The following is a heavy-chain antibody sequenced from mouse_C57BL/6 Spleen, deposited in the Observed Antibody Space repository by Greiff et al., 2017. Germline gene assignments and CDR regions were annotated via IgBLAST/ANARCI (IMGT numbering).Heavy chain of an antibody. V-gene: IGHV5-9-1*02. J-gene: IGHJ4*01. CDR3: TRDYVHYYAMDY. CDR2: ISSGGDYI. CDR1: GFTFSSYA. Sequence: EVQVVESGEGLVKPGGSLKLSCAASGFTFSSYAMSWVRQTPEKRLEWVAYISSGGDYIYYADTVKGRFTISRDNARNTLYLQMSSLKSEDTAMYYCTRDYVHYYAMDYWGQGTSVTVSS. D-gene: IGHD1-1*01.